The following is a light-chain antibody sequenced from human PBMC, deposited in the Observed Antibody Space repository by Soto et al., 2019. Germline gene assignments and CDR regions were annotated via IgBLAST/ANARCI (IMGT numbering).Light chain of an antibody. Sequence: DFVMTQSPDSLAVSLGERATINCKSSQSVLYSSNNKNYLAWYQQKPGQPPKLLIYWASTRGSGVPDRFSGSGSGTDFTLTISSLQAEDVAVYYCNQYRLAPYSFGQGTKLVIK. CDR2: WAS. V-gene: IGKV4-1*01. CDR3: NQYRLAPYS. CDR1: QSVLYSSNNKNY. J-gene: IGKJ2*03.